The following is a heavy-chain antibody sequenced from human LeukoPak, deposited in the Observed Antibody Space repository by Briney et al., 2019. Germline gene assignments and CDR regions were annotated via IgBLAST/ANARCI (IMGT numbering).Heavy chain of an antibody. J-gene: IGHJ3*02. V-gene: IGHV4-34*01. D-gene: IGHD6-6*01. Sequence: SETLSLTCAVYGGSFSGYFWSWIRQPPGKGLEWIGEISRGGSTNYNPSLKSRVTISVDTSKNQFSLKLSSVTAADTAVYYCARGVAARPGSYAFDIWGQGTMVTVSS. CDR3: ARGVAARPGSYAFDI. CDR1: GGSFSGYF. CDR2: ISRGGST.